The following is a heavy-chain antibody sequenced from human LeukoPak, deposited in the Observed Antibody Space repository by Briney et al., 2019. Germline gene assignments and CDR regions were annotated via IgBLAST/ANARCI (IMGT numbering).Heavy chain of an antibody. CDR1: GFTFSRYW. CDR2: INQDGSEK. CDR3: GLYSSSQTAMDV. J-gene: IGHJ6*02. D-gene: IGHD2-2*01. V-gene: IGHV3-7*01. Sequence: GGSLRLSCAASGFTFSRYWMTWVRQAPGKGLEWVANINQDGSEKYYVDSVKGRFTTSRDNAKNSLYMQMNSLRAEDTAVYYCGLYSSSQTAMDVWGQGTAVTVSS.